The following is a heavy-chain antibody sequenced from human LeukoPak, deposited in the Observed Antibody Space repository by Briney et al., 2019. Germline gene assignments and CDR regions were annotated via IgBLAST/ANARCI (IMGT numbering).Heavy chain of an antibody. D-gene: IGHD7-27*01. CDR3: ASVNLGYFDY. CDR1: GGTFSSYA. Sequence: SVKVSCKASGGTFSSYAISWVRQAPGQGLEWMGGIIPIFGTANYAQTFQGRVTITANESTSTAYMELSSLRSEDTAVYYCASVNLGYFDYWGQETLVPVSS. J-gene: IGHJ4*02. CDR2: IIPIFGTA. V-gene: IGHV1-69*13.